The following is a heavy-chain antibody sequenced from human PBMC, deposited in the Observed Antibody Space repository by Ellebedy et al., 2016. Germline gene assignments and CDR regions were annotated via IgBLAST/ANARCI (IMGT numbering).Heavy chain of an antibody. CDR1: GFAVSNNY. J-gene: IGHJ6*02. D-gene: IGHD3-10*02. CDR3: AKDTNYAALWSGGVYV. CDR2: IYSGENT. Sequence: GGSLRLXCAASGFAVSNNYISWVRQAPGKGLEWVSVIYSGENTHYADSVKGRFTISRDNSNNTLYLQMNSLRTEDTALYYCAKDTNYAALWSGGVYVWGQGTTVTVSS. V-gene: IGHV3-66*02.